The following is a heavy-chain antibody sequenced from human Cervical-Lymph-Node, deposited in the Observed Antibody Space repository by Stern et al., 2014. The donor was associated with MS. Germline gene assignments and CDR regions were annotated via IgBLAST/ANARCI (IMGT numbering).Heavy chain of an antibody. V-gene: IGHV3-7*01. D-gene: IGHD2-2*03. Sequence: EDQLVESGGGLVQPGGSLRLSCAASGFSFKDYWMTWVRQAPGKGLEWVANIRQDGAEIYYVDSMKGRVTISRDNAKNSLYLHMSSLRTEDTAVYYCARDGYGWFDSWGQGTLVTVSS. CDR2: IRQDGAEI. CDR1: GFSFKDYW. CDR3: ARDGYGWFDS. J-gene: IGHJ5*01.